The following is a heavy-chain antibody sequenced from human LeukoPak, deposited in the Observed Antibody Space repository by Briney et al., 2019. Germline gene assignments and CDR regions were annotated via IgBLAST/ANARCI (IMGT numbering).Heavy chain of an antibody. Sequence: GASVKVSCKASGYTFTSYDINWVRQATGQGLEWMGWMNPNSGNTGYAQKFQGRVTMTRNTSISTAYMELSSLRSEDTAVYYCATPGYIVATDLTDWFDRWGQGTLVTVSS. CDR2: MNPNSGNT. D-gene: IGHD5-12*01. V-gene: IGHV1-8*01. CDR3: ATPGYIVATDLTDWFDR. CDR1: GYTFTSYD. J-gene: IGHJ5*02.